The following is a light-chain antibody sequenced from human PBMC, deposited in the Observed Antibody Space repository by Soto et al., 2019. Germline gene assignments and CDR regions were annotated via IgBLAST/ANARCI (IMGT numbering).Light chain of an antibody. V-gene: IGKV3-15*01. CDR2: GAS. CDR1: QSVSSK. CDR3: QHYSSWVWT. Sequence: EIVMTQSPATLSVSPGERATLSCRASQSVSSKLAWYQQKPGQGPRLLIYGASTRATGIPDTFSASGSGTEFTLTISSLQSEDFAVYYCQHYSSWVWTFGQGTKVEIK. J-gene: IGKJ1*01.